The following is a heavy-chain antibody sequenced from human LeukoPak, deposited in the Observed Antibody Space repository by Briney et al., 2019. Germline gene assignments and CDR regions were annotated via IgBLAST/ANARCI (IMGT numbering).Heavy chain of an antibody. D-gene: IGHD3-10*01. V-gene: IGHV3-30*18. Sequence: PGRSLRLSCAASGFTFSSYGMHWVRQAPGKGLEWVAVISYDGSNKYYADSVKGRFTISRDNSRNTLYLQMNSLRAEDTAVYYCAKGATMVRGVLAYFDYWGQGTLVTVSS. J-gene: IGHJ4*02. CDR2: ISYDGSNK. CDR3: AKGATMVRGVLAYFDY. CDR1: GFTFSSYG.